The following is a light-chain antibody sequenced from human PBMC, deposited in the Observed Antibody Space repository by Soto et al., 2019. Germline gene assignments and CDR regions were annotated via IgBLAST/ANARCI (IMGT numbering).Light chain of an antibody. CDR3: QQRSNWHPLT. Sequence: EILLTPSPSPLSLSPGERATLSCRASQSVGNCLFWYQQKRGQAPRLLIYDASTRATGIPASFSGSGSGTDFTLTISSLEHEDFAVYYCQQRSNWHPLTFGGGTKVDIK. V-gene: IGKV3-11*01. CDR1: QSVGNC. CDR2: DAS. J-gene: IGKJ4*01.